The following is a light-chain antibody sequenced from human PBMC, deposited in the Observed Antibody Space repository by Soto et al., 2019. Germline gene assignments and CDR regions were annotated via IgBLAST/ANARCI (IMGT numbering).Light chain of an antibody. CDR1: QSVRSSY. Sequence: EIVLTQSPGTLSLSPGERATLSCRASQSVRSSYLAWYQQKPGQAPRLLIYDASNRATGIPDRFRGSGSGTDFPLAISRLEHEDFAVYYCQQYGSSPTFGQGTKVEIK. CDR3: QQYGSSPT. J-gene: IGKJ1*01. V-gene: IGKV3-20*01. CDR2: DAS.